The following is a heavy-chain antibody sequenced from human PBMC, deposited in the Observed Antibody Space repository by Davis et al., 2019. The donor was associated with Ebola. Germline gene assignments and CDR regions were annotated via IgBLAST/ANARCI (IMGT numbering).Heavy chain of an antibody. V-gene: IGHV4-39*01. CDR1: GASIRSSAYH. Sequence: PSETLSLTCIVSGASIRSSAYHWGWVRQAPGLGLEWIGNFYNGGSTYYNPSLESRVSISVDTAKNQFSLKVVSVTATETALHYCAWMSPVGATVDFWGPGTLVTVSS. J-gene: IGHJ4*02. D-gene: IGHD1-26*01. CDR2: FYNGGST. CDR3: AWMSPVGATVDF.